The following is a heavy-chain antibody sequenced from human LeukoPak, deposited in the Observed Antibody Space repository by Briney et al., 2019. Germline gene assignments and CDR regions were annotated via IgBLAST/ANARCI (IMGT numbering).Heavy chain of an antibody. V-gene: IGHV3-23*01. D-gene: IGHD1-26*01. CDR2: ISGSGAST. Sequence: GGSLRLSCLTSGFTLSTNAMSWVRQAPGKGLEWISGISGSGASTYYADSVKGRFTISRDDSRNTLYLQMNSLRGDDTAVYYCAKDVGKWESLHFFDYWGQGTPVTVSS. CDR3: AKDVGKWESLHFFDY. J-gene: IGHJ4*02. CDR1: GFTLSTNA.